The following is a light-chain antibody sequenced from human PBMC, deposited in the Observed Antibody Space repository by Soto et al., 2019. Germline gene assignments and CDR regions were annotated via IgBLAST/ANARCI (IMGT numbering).Light chain of an antibody. CDR2: GAS. V-gene: IGKV3-20*01. Sequence: DIVLTQSPGTLSLSPGERATLSCRASQSVSSSYLAWYQQKPGQAPRLLIYGASNRATGIPDRFSGSGSGTDFALTISRLEPEDFAVYYCQQYGSSPGTFGQGTKVDI. CDR1: QSVSSSY. CDR3: QQYGSSPGT. J-gene: IGKJ1*01.